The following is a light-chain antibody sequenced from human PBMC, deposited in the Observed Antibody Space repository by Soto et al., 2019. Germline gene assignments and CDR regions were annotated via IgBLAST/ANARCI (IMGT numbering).Light chain of an antibody. CDR2: DAS. V-gene: IGKV3D-15*01. J-gene: IGKJ1*01. CDR1: QTVNIK. Sequence: EIVMTQSPATLSVSPGGRATLSCRASQTVNIKLAWYQQKPGQAPRLLIFDASTRAAGVPARFSGRGSGTDFTLTISSLQSVDVALYYCQQYENWWTFGQGTKVEVK. CDR3: QQYENWWT.